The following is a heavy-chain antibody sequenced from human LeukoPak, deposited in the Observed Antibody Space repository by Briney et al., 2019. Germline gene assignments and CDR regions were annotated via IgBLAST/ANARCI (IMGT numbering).Heavy chain of an antibody. J-gene: IGHJ4*02. D-gene: IGHD4-17*01. CDR2: ISGSGGST. CDR1: GFTFSSHG. Sequence: PGGSLRLSCAASGFTFSSHGMSWVRQAPGKGLEWVSAISGSGGSTYYADSVKGRFTISRDNSKNTLYLQMNSLRAEDTAVYYCAKEIWPTVTTPGWTYFDYWGQGALVTVSS. CDR3: AKEIWPTVTTPGWTYFDY. V-gene: IGHV3-23*01.